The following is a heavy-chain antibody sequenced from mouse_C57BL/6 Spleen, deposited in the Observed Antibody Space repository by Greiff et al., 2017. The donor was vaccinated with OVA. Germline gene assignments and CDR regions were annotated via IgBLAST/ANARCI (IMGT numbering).Heavy chain of an antibody. CDR3: AREGYYGSSSDY. J-gene: IGHJ2*01. Sequence: VQLQQPGAELVKPGASVKLSCKASGYTFPSYWMHWVKQRPGQGLEWIGMIHPNSGSTKYNEKFKSRATLTVDKSSSTAYIQLSSLKSEDSAVYYCAREGYYGSSSDYWGQGTTLTVSS. D-gene: IGHD1-1*01. CDR2: IHPNSGST. CDR1: GYTFPSYW. V-gene: IGHV1-64*01.